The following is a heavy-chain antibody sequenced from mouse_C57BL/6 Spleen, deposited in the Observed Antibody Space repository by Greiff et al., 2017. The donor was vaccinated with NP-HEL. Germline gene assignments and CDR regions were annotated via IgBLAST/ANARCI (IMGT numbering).Heavy chain of an antibody. CDR2: ISYDGSN. Sequence: DVQLQESGPGLVKPSQSLSLTCSVTGYSITSGYYWNWIRQFPGNKLEWMGYISYDGSNNYNPSLKNRISITRDTSKNQFFLKLNSVTTEDTATYYCAREGFLRAMDYWGQGTSVTVSS. J-gene: IGHJ4*01. CDR3: AREGFLRAMDY. CDR1: GYSITSGYY. V-gene: IGHV3-6*01.